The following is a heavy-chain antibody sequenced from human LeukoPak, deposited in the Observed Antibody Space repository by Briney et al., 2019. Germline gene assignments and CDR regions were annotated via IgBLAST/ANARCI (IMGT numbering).Heavy chain of an antibody. D-gene: IGHD3-10*01. J-gene: IGHJ6*02. CDR3: ARTIVRGQPGMDV. CDR1: GGTFSSYA. CDR2: MNPNSGNT. V-gene: IGHV1-8*02. Sequence: ASVKVSCKASGGTFSSYAINWVRQATGQGLECMGWMNPNSGNTGYAQKFQGRVTMTRNTSISTAFMELSSLRSEDTAVYYCARTIVRGQPGMDVWGQGTTVTVSS.